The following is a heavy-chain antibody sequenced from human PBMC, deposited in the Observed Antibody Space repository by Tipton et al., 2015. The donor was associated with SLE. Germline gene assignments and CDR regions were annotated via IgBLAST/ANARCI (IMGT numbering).Heavy chain of an antibody. J-gene: IGHJ2*01. V-gene: IGHV4-39*07. CDR1: GGSISSSSYY. Sequence: TLSLTCTVSGGSISSSSYYWGWIRQPPGKGLEWIGSIYYSGSTYYNPSLKRRVTISVDTSKNQFSLKLSSVTAADTAVYYCARVDSSSWTDWYFDLWGRGTLVTVSS. CDR2: IYYSGST. CDR3: ARVDSSSWTDWYFDL. D-gene: IGHD6-13*01.